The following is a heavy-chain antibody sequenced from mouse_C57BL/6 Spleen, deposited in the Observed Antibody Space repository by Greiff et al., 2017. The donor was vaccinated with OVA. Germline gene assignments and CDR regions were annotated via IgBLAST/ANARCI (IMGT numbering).Heavy chain of an antibody. J-gene: IGHJ4*01. V-gene: IGHV1-69*01. CDR2: IDPSDSYT. Sequence: QVQLQQPGAELVMPGASVKLSCKASGYTFTSYWMHWVKQRPGQGLEWIGEIDPSDSYTNYNQKFKGKSTLTVDKSSSTAYMQLSSLTSEDSAVYYCARKGTRYAMDYWGQGTSVTVSS. D-gene: IGHD3-3*01. CDR3: ARKGTRYAMDY. CDR1: GYTFTSYW.